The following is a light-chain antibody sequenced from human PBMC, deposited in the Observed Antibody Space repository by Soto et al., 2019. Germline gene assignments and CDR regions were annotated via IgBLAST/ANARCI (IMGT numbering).Light chain of an antibody. CDR1: QSVSSSY. Sequence: EFVFTQSPGTLSLSPGERATLSCRASQSVSSSYFAWYQQKPGQAPRLLIYGASSRATGIPDRFSGSGSGTDFTLTISRLEPEDFAVYYCQQYGSSPSWTFGQGTKVDIK. CDR2: GAS. J-gene: IGKJ1*01. CDR3: QQYGSSPSWT. V-gene: IGKV3-20*01.